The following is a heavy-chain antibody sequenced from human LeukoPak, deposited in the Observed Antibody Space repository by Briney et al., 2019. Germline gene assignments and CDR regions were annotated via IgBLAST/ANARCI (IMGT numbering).Heavy chain of an antibody. V-gene: IGHV3-23*01. CDR2: ISGGDGRT. D-gene: IGHD1-26*01. Sequence: GASLRLSCAASAFTFSSYAMSWVRQAPGKGLEWVSAISGGDGRTYYADSVKGRFTISRDNAKNSLYLQMNSLRAEDTAVYYCTRDLSATARAYDYWGQGTLVTVSS. CDR1: AFTFSSYA. CDR3: TRDLSATARAYDY. J-gene: IGHJ4*02.